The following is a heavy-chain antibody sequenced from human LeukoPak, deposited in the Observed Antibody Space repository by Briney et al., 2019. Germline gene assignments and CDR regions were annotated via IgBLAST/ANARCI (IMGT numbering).Heavy chain of an antibody. Sequence: SETLSLTCTVSGGSISSSSYYWGWIRQPAGKGLEWIGRIYTSGSTNYNPPLKSRVTMSVDTSKNQFSLKLSSVTAADTAVYYCAREGGGRGYWGQGTLVTVSS. V-gene: IGHV4-61*02. D-gene: IGHD2-15*01. CDR2: IYTSGST. J-gene: IGHJ4*02. CDR3: AREGGGRGY. CDR1: GGSISSSSYY.